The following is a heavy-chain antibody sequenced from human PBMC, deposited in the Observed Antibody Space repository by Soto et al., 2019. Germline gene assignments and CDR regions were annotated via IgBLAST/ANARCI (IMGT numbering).Heavy chain of an antibody. D-gene: IGHD2-2*01. CDR2: IIPILGIA. Sequence: ASVKVSCKASGGTFSSYTISWVRQAPGQGLEWMGRIIPILGIANYAQKFQGRVTITADKSTSTAYMELSSLRSEDTAVYYCARDVRYCSSTSCPNWFDPWGQGTLVTVSS. CDR3: ARDVRYCSSTSCPNWFDP. CDR1: GGTFSSYT. V-gene: IGHV1-69*04. J-gene: IGHJ5*02.